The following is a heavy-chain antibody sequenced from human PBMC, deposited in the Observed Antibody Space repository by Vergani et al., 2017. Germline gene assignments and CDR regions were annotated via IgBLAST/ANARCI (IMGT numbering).Heavy chain of an antibody. Sequence: QVQLQESGPGLVKPSGTLSLTCAVSGGSISSSNWWSCVRRPPGKGLEWIGEIYHSGSTNYNPSLKSLVTISVDKSKNQFSLKLSSVTAADTAVYYCAKDNYGKYYYYGMDVWGQGTTVTVSS. V-gene: IGHV4-4*02. CDR1: GGSISSSNW. D-gene: IGHD4-11*01. CDR3: AKDNYGKYYYYGMDV. CDR2: IYHSGST. J-gene: IGHJ6*02.